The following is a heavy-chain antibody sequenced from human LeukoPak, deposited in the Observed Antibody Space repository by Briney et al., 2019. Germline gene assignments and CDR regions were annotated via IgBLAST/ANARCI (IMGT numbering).Heavy chain of an antibody. J-gene: IGHJ4*02. D-gene: IGHD1-7*01. CDR2: INHSGST. Sequence: SETLSLTCAVYGGSFSGYYWSWIRQPPGKGLEWIGEINHSGSTNYNPSLKSRVTISVDTSKNQFSLKLSSVTAADTAVYYCAREGNWNYGYYWGQGTLVTVPS. CDR1: GGSFSGYY. CDR3: AREGNWNYGYY. V-gene: IGHV4-34*01.